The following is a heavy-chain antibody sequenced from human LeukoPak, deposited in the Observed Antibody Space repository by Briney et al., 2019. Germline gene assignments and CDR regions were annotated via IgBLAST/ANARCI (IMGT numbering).Heavy chain of an antibody. CDR2: ISGSGGST. CDR1: GFTFSSYA. Sequence: GGSLRLSCAASGFTFSSYAMSWVRQAPGKGLEWVSAISGSGGSTYYADSVKGRFTISRDNSKNTLYLQMNSLRAEDTAVYYCAKATHDYGDYVPYGMDVWGQGTTVTVSS. D-gene: IGHD4-17*01. CDR3: AKATHDYGDYVPYGMDV. V-gene: IGHV3-23*01. J-gene: IGHJ6*02.